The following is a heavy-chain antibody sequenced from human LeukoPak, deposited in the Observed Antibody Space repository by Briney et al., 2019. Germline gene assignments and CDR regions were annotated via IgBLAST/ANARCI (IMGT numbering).Heavy chain of an antibody. CDR2: IYSGGST. CDR1: GFTVSSNY. J-gene: IGHJ5*02. CDR3: ARDRYDSSGYYYA. Sequence: GGSLRLSCAASGFTVSSNYMSWVRQAPGKGLEWVSIIYSGGSTYYADSVKGRFTISRDNSKNTLYPQMNSLRAEDTAVYYCARDRYDSSGYYYAWGQGTLVTVSS. V-gene: IGHV3-66*02. D-gene: IGHD3-22*01.